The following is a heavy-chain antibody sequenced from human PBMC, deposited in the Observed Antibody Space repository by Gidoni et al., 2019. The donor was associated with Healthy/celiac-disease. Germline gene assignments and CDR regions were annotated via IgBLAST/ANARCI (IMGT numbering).Heavy chain of an antibody. D-gene: IGHD3-3*01. Sequence: QVQLVQSGAEVKKPGSSVKVSCKASGGTFSSYAISWVRQAPGQGLEWMGGIIPIFGTANYAQKFQGRVTITADESTSTAYMELSSLRSEDTAVYYCANGVVIIKRGYYYGMDVWGQGTTVTVSS. CDR3: ANGVVIIKRGYYYGMDV. CDR1: GGTFSSYA. J-gene: IGHJ6*02. V-gene: IGHV1-69*01. CDR2: IIPIFGTA.